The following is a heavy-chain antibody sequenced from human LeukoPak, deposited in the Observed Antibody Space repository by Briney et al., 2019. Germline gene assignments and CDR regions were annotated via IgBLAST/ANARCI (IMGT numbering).Heavy chain of an antibody. CDR3: ARSTGSSLYYYYYYYMDV. CDR2: MNPNSGNT. J-gene: IGHJ6*03. V-gene: IGHV1-8*01. CDR1: GYTFTSYD. D-gene: IGHD6-6*01. Sequence: ASVKVSCKASGYTFTSYDINWVRQATGQGLEWMGWMNPNSGNTGYAQKFQGRVTMTRNTSISTAYMELSSLRSEDTAVYYCARSTGSSLYYYYYYYMDVWAKGPRSPSP.